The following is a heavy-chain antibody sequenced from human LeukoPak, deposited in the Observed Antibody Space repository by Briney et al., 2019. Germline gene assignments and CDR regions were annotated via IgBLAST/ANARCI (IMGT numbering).Heavy chain of an antibody. J-gene: IGHJ3*02. D-gene: IGHD3-22*01. CDR2: IKSKTDGGTT. V-gene: IGHV3-15*01. CDR1: GYTFSNAW. Sequence: GGSLRLSCAASGYTFSNAWMSWVRQAPGKGLEWVGRIKSKTDGGTTDYAAPVKGRFTISRDDSKNTLYLQMNSLKTEDTAVYYCTTEDHIFRRSSGYSVGAFDIWGQGTMVTVSS. CDR3: TTEDHIFRRSSGYSVGAFDI.